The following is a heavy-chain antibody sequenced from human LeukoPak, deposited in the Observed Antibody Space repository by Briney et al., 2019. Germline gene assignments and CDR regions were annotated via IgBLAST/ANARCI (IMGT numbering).Heavy chain of an antibody. CDR3: ASSSGSYYAGDYYYYMDV. D-gene: IGHD1-26*01. CDR2: IIPIFGTA. CDR1: GGTFSSYA. Sequence: GASVKVSCKASGGTFSSYAISWVRQAPGHGLEWMGRIIPIFGTANYAQKFQGRVTITTDESTSTAYMELSSLRSEDTAVYYCASSSGSYYAGDYYYYMDVWGKGTTVTVSS. J-gene: IGHJ6*03. V-gene: IGHV1-69*05.